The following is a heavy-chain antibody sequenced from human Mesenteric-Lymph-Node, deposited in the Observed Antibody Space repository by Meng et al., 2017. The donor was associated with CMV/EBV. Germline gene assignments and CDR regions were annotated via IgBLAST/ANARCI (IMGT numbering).Heavy chain of an antibody. V-gene: IGHV4-39*07. CDR1: GGSISSSSYY. J-gene: IGHJ4*02. CDR3: ARGPRGVGANALFDY. Sequence: GSLRLSCTVSGGSISSSSYYWGWIRQPPGKGLEWIGSIYYSGSTYYNPSLKSRVTISVDTSKNQFSLKLSSVTAADTAVYYCARGPRGVGANALFDYWGQGTLVTVSS. CDR2: IYYSGST. D-gene: IGHD1-26*01.